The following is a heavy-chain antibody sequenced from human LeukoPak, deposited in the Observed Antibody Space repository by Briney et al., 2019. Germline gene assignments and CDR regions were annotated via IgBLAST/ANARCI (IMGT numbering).Heavy chain of an antibody. Sequence: ASVKVSCKASGYTFTGYYMHWVRQAPGKGLEWMGWINPNSGGTNYAQKCQGRVTMTRDTSISTAYMELSRLRSDDTAVYYCARVTGFSPHGWGQGTLVTVSS. V-gene: IGHV1-2*02. J-gene: IGHJ4*02. CDR3: ARVTGFSPHG. CDR2: INPNSGGT. D-gene: IGHD3-16*01. CDR1: GYTFTGYY.